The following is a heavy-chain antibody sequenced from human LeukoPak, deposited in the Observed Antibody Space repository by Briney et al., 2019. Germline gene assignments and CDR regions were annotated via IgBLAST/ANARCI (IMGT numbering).Heavy chain of an antibody. D-gene: IGHD2-15*01. CDR3: ARRSCSGGSCYNAFDI. J-gene: IGHJ3*02. V-gene: IGHV3-7*03. CDR1: GFTFSSYW. Sequence: PGGSLRLSCAAPGFTFSSYWMSWVRQAPGKGLEWVANIKQDGSEKYYVDSVKGRFTISRDNAKNSLYLQMNSLRAEDTAVYYCARRSCSGGSCYNAFDIWGQGTMVTVSS. CDR2: IKQDGSEK.